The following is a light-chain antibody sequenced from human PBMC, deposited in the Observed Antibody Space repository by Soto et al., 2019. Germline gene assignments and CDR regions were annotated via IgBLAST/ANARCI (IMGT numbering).Light chain of an antibody. Sequence: DIQMTQSPSSLSASVGDRVTITCRASQGIRNSLAWYQQKPGKVPKLLISAAFTLQSGVPSRFSGSGSGTDFTRTISSLQPEDVATYYCQNYNSAPYTFGPGTKVDIK. CDR1: QGIRNS. CDR2: AAF. V-gene: IGKV1-27*01. J-gene: IGKJ3*01. CDR3: QNYNSAPYT.